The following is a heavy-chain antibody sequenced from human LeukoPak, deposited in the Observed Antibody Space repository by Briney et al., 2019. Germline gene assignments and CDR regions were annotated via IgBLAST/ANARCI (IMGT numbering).Heavy chain of an antibody. D-gene: IGHD6-6*01. CDR1: GYSFTSYW. CDR3: AREYSSSSQVNHYYYGMDV. CDR2: IDPSDSYT. Sequence: GESLKISCKGSGYSFTSYWISWVRQMPGKGLEWMGRIDPSDSYTNYSPSFQGHVTISADKSISTAYLQWSSLKASDTAMYYCAREYSSSSQVNHYYYGMDVWGQGTTVTVSS. V-gene: IGHV5-10-1*01. J-gene: IGHJ6*02.